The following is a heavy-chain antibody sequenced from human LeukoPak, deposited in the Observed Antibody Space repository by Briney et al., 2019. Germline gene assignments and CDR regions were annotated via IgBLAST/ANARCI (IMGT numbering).Heavy chain of an antibody. CDR3: TRQTPPRDSSGYYYDDAFDI. Sequence: PGESLKISCKGSGYSFTSYWIGWVRQMPGKGLEWMGIIYPGDSDTRYSPSFQGQVTISADKSISTAYLQWSSLKASDTAMYYCTRQTPPRDSSGYYYDDAFDIWGQGTMVTVSS. CDR1: GYSFTSYW. V-gene: IGHV5-51*01. J-gene: IGHJ3*02. CDR2: IYPGDSDT. D-gene: IGHD3-22*01.